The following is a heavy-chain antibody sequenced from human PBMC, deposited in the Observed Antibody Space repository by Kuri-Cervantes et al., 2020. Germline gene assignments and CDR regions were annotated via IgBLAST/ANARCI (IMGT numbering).Heavy chain of an antibody. CDR2: ISAYNGNT. Sequence: ASVKVSCKASGYTFTSYGISWVRQAPGQGLEWMGWISAYNGNTNYAQKLQGRVTMTTDTSTSTAYMELRSLRSDDTAVYYCARDMQGIAAAGTFGYWGQGTLVTVSS. CDR1: GYTFTSYG. J-gene: IGHJ4*02. V-gene: IGHV1-18*01. D-gene: IGHD6-13*01. CDR3: ARDMQGIAAAGTFGY.